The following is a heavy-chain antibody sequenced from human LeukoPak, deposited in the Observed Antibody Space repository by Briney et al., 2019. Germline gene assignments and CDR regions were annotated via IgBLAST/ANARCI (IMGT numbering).Heavy chain of an antibody. CDR1: GFTFDDYA. D-gene: IGHD2-2*01. Sequence: GGSLRLSCAASGFTFDDYAMHWVRQAPGKGLEWVSLISGDGGSTYYADSVEGRFTISRDNSKNSLYLQMNSLRTEDTALYYCARGGITSSTQFDYWGQGTLVTVSS. CDR2: ISGDGGST. CDR3: ARGGITSSTQFDY. V-gene: IGHV3-43*02. J-gene: IGHJ4*02.